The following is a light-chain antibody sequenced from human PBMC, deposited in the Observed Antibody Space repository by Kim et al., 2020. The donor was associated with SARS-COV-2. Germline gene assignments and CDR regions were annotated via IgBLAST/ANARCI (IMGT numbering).Light chain of an antibody. CDR2: NNN. V-gene: IGLV1-44*01. J-gene: IGLJ3*02. CDR1: RANLGTIG. Sequence: GQRNTISCSGRRANLGTIGVHWYQQFPGAAPEVLIYNNNQRPSGVPGRFSGSKSGTSASLAISGLQSEDEGDYYCAGWDDSLNAEVFGGGTQLTVL. CDR3: AGWDDSLNAEV.